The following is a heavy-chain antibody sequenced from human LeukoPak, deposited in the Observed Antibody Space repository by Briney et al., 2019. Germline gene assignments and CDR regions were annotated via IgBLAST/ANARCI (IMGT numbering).Heavy chain of an antibody. Sequence: GGSLRLSCAASGFIFSSYWMSWVRQAPGKGLEWVANIKQDGSEMYYVDSVKGRFTISRDNAKNSLYLQMNSLRAEDTAVYYCAQYCSSTSCYLGYYYYMDVWGKGTTVTVSS. CDR2: IKQDGSEM. D-gene: IGHD2-2*01. CDR3: AQYCSSTSCYLGYYYYMDV. J-gene: IGHJ6*03. CDR1: GFIFSSYW. V-gene: IGHV3-7*01.